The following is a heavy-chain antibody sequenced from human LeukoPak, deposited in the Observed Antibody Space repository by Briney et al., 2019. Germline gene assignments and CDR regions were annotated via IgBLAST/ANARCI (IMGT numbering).Heavy chain of an antibody. V-gene: IGHV4-39*01. D-gene: IGHD1-14*01. CDR3: ARRADDRPNGAFDI. CDR1: GVSVGSSSYY. Sequence: SETLSLTCAVSGVSVGSSSYYWGWIRQAPGKGLEWIATIYYSGSTYHNPSLQSRVTISADTSRNQFSLKLTSLTASDTAAYYCARRADDRPNGAFDIWGQGTLVTVSS. CDR2: IYYSGST. J-gene: IGHJ3*02.